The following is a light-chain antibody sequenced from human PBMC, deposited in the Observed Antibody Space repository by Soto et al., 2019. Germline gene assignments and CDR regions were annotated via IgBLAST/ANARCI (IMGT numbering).Light chain of an antibody. Sequence: DIQMTQSPSSLSASVGDRVTITCRASQSISNFLNWYQEKPGKAPNLLIYAACALQSGVPSRFSGSGSGTDFTLTISSLQPEDFATYYCQQSYTTPRTFGQGTKVDIK. CDR3: QQSYTTPRT. J-gene: IGKJ1*01. CDR1: QSISNF. V-gene: IGKV1-39*01. CDR2: AAC.